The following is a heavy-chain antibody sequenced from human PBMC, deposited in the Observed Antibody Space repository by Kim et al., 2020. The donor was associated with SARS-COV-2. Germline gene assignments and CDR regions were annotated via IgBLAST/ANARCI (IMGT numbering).Heavy chain of an antibody. V-gene: IGHV5-10-1*01. Sequence: GESLKISRKGSGYSFTSYWISWVCQMPGKGLEWMGRIDPSDSYTNYSPSFQGHVTISADKSISTAYLQWSSLKASDTAMYYCARQECSSTSCYGYYYYGMDVWGQGTTVTVSS. CDR3: ARQECSSTSCYGYYYYGMDV. D-gene: IGHD2-2*01. J-gene: IGHJ6*02. CDR2: IDPSDSYT. CDR1: GYSFTSYW.